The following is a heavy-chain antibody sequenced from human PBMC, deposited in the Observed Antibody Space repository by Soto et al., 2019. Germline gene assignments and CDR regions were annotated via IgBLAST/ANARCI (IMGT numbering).Heavy chain of an antibody. CDR2: INPNSGGT. Sequence: ASVKVSCKASGYTFTGYYMHWVRQAPGQGLEWMGWINPNSGGTNYAQKFQGWVTMTRGTSISTAYMELSRLRSDDTAVYYCARSIWFGDTQIYFEYWGEATLVNVSS. V-gene: IGHV1-2*04. CDR3: ARSIWFGDTQIYFEY. CDR1: GYTFTGYY. D-gene: IGHD3-10*01. J-gene: IGHJ4*02.